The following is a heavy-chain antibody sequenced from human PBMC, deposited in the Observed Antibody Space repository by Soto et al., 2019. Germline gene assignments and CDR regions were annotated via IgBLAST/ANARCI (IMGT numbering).Heavy chain of an antibody. CDR3: ARVKSGYGVYYGMDV. CDR1: GFTFSSYG. Sequence: PGGSLRLSCAASGFTFSSYGMHWVRQAPGKGLEWVAVIWYDGSNKYYADSVKGRFTISRDNSKNTLYLQMNSPRAEDTAVYYCARVKSGYGVYYGMDVWGQGTTVTVSS. CDR2: IWYDGSNK. V-gene: IGHV3-33*01. J-gene: IGHJ6*02. D-gene: IGHD5-12*01.